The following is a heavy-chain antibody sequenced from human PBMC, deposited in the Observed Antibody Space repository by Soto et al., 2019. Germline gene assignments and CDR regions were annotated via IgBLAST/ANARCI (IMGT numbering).Heavy chain of an antibody. V-gene: IGHV4-59*01. J-gene: IGHJ6*02. D-gene: IGHD2-21*02. CDR2: MYNTGST. CDR3: ARDLWGYCGTDCYPLDV. Sequence: PSETLSLTCTVSSDSISSYYWSWIRQPPGKGLEWIGYMYNTGSTVYNPSFKSRVTISVDTSKNQFSLKLNSVTAADTAVYYCARDLWGYCGTDCYPLDVWGQGTTVTVSS. CDR1: SDSISSYY.